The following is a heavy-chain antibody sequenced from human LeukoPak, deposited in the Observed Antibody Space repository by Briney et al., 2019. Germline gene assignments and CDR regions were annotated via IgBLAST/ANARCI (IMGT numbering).Heavy chain of an antibody. CDR3: ARDLGLGQLTNLCDP. D-gene: IGHD3-10*01. CDR1: GGSLSSYY. CDR2: IYYSGST. Sequence: SETLSLTCTVYGGSLSSYYWSWIRQPPGKGLEWIGDIYYSGSTYYNPSLTSRVTISVDTSKNQFSLKLSSVTAADTAVYYCARDLGLGQLTNLCDPGGQGT. V-gene: IGHV4-59*12. J-gene: IGHJ5*02.